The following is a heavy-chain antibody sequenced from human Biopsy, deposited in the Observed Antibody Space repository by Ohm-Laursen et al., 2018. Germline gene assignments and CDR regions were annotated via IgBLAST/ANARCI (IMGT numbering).Heavy chain of an antibody. D-gene: IGHD3-16*01. Sequence: SDTLSLTWTVSRDSISNYYWTWIRQSPGKGLEWIGYIYYTGSTNYNPSVKSRVTISVDTSKNQFSLKLNSVTAADTAVYFCARDSRGGHLNTTLITGKNLDSWGQGIPVTVSS. CDR2: IYYTGST. CDR3: ARDSRGGHLNTTLITGKNLDS. J-gene: IGHJ4*02. V-gene: IGHV4-59*01. CDR1: RDSISNYY.